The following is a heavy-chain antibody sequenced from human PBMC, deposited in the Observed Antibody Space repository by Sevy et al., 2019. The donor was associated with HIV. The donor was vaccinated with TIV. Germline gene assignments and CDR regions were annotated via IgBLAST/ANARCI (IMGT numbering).Heavy chain of an antibody. D-gene: IGHD6-6*01. CDR1: GDSISSSSYY. V-gene: IGHV4-39*01. CDR2: VYYTGIS. Sequence: SETLSLTCTVSGDSISSSSYYWGWIRQPPGKGLEWIGSVYYTGISFYTPSLKSRVTISLDTSRNQFSLKLTSVTAADTAVDYRARRRSGSSSGRWFDPWGQGALVTVSS. J-gene: IGHJ5*02. CDR3: ARRRSGSSSGRWFDP.